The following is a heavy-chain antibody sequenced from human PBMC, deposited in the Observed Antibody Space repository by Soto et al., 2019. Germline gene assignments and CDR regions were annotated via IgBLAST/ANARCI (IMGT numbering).Heavy chain of an antibody. CDR2: IIPIYASP. D-gene: IGHD3-9*01. Sequence: QVQLVQSGAEVKKPGSSVKVSCKASGGTFSSNAISWVRQAPGQGLEWMGGIIPIYASPNYAQNFQGRVTVTADKATSTAYLELSRLKFADSAIYYCAVTVTGSRSPLAHWGRGTLVFVSS. CDR1: GGTFSSNA. J-gene: IGHJ4*02. V-gene: IGHV1-69*06. CDR3: AVTVTGSRSPLAH.